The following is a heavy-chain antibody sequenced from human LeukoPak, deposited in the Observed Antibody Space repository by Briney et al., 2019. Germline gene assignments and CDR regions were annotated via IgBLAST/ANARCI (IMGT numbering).Heavy chain of an antibody. D-gene: IGHD2-2*01. CDR2: ISGSGGST. CDR3: AKDGRYQLLWDY. CDR1: GFTFSSYA. Sequence: GGSLRLSCAASGFTFSSYAMSWVRQAPGKGLEWFSAISGSGGSTYYADSVKGRFTISRDNSKNTLYLQMNSLRAEDTAVYYCAKDGRYQLLWDYWGQGTLVTVSS. V-gene: IGHV3-23*01. J-gene: IGHJ4*02.